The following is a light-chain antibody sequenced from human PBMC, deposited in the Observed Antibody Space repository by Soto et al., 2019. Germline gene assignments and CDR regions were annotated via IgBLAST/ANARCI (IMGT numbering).Light chain of an antibody. CDR2: EVN. V-gene: IGLV2-14*01. J-gene: IGLJ1*01. CDR1: SSDVGGYNY. CDR3: SSYTSSTVYV. Sequence: QSVLTQPASVSGSPGQSITISCTGTSSDVGGYNYVAWYQQHPGKAPKILLSEVNKRPSGVSNRFSGSKSGNTASLTISGLQAEDEADYYCSSYTSSTVYVFGTRTKVTVL.